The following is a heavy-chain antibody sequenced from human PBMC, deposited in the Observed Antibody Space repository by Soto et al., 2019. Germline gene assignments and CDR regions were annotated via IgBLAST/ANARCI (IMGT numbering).Heavy chain of an antibody. CDR3: VRSMYTSMVIWGYYYFGLDV. D-gene: IGHD5-18*01. CDR1: GDSVSSNSAA. V-gene: IGHV6-1*01. J-gene: IGHJ6*02. CDR2: TYYRSKWYN. Sequence: SQTLSLTCSISGDSVSSNSAAWNWIRQSPSIGLEWLGRTYYRSKWYNDYAVSVKSRITINPDTSKNQFSLQLNSVTPEDTAVYYCVRSMYTSMVIWGYYYFGLDVWGQGTTGTVAS.